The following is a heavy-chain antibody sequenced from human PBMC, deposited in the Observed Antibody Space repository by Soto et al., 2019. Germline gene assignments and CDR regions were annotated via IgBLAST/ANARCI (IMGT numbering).Heavy chain of an antibody. D-gene: IGHD2-15*01. Sequence: EVQLLESGGDLIQPGGSLRLSCAASGFTFNIYAMAWVRQAPGKGLEWVSAISRYGDFTYYADSVEGRFTISRDNSKNALYLKMTRLRAEATVLYCLTKDRYLAPGSRGYFFDNWGQGTLVTVSS. CDR1: GFTFNIYA. V-gene: IGHV3-23*01. J-gene: IGHJ4*02. CDR2: ISRYGDFT. CDR3: TKDRYLAPGSRGYFFDN.